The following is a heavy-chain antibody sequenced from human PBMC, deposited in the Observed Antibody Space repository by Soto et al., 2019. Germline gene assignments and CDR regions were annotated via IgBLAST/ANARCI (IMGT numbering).Heavy chain of an antibody. CDR2: IHHSGAT. D-gene: IGHD5-12*01. J-gene: IGHJ4*02. V-gene: IGHV4-4*02. CDR3: TKNSAYAPDY. CDR1: GGSVSNNNW. Sequence: QVQLQESGPGLVKPSGTLSLSCAVSGGSVSNNNWWSWVRQSPGNGLEWIGEIHHSGATSYNPSLESRATLSVDMSKNVLSLRLHYVTAADTAVYYCTKNSAYAPDYWGVGILVTVSS.